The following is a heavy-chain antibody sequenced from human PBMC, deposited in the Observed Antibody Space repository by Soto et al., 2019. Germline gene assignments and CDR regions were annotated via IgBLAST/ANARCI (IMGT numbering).Heavy chain of an antibody. J-gene: IGHJ4*02. Sequence: DVQLVQSGAEVKKSGESLRISCKGSGYDFSAYWINWVRQMPGKRLEWMGTIYPGDSDVRYSPSFQGHVTISVDKSISFAYLQWSSLKAADTAIYYCARTDYGSGTFDSWGQGTLVTVSS. CDR2: IYPGDSDV. CDR3: ARTDYGSGTFDS. CDR1: GYDFSAYW. V-gene: IGHV5-51*03. D-gene: IGHD3-10*01.